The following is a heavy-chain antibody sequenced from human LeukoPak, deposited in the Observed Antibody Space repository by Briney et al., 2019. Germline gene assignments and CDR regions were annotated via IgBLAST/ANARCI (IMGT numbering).Heavy chain of an antibody. J-gene: IGHJ4*02. CDR2: INHSGST. Sequence: SETLSLTCAVYGGSFSGYYWSWIRQPPGKGLEWIGEINHSGSTNYNPSLKSRVTMSIDTSKNQFSPKLSSVTAADTAVHYCARDDSSGWYMDFWGQGTLVTVSS. V-gene: IGHV4-34*01. CDR1: GGSFSGYY. CDR3: ARDDSSGWYMDF. D-gene: IGHD6-13*01.